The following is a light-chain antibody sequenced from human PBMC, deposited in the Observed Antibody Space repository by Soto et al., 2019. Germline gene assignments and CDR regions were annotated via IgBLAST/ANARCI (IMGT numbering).Light chain of an antibody. CDR2: GNN. CDR3: QSYDSSLVHVV. V-gene: IGLV1-40*01. J-gene: IGLJ2*01. CDR1: SSKNGAGYD. Sequence: QSALTPPPSVTGAPGQRGPISCTWSSSKNGAGYDLNWCPQLPGTAPKLPIYGNNNRPSGVPDRFSGSKSDTSASLAITGLQAADEADYYCQSYDSSLVHVVFGGGTKVTVL.